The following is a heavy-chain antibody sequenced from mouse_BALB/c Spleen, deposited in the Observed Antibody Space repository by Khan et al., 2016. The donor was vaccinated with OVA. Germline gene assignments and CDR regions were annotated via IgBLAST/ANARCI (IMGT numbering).Heavy chain of an antibody. CDR1: GFTFSNYG. Sequence: EVELVESGGGLVKPGGSLKLSCAASGFTFSNYGVSWVRQTPEKRLEWVASISSGDTTYYPDSVKGRFTISRDNARNHLSLQMSRLRSEDTAMYYCARDYWFAYWGQGTLVTVSA. CDR3: ARDYWFAY. V-gene: IGHV5-6-5*01. CDR2: ISSGDTT. J-gene: IGHJ3*01.